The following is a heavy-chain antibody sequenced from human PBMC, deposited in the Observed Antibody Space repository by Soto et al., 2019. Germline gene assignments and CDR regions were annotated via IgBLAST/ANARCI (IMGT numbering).Heavy chain of an antibody. CDR3: ASGPRTIFGVVIIPPDY. J-gene: IGHJ4*02. Sequence: GASVKVSCKASGYTFTSYGISWVRQAPGQGLEWMGWISAYNGNTNYAQKLQGRVTMTTDTSTSTAYMELRSLRSDDTAVYYCASGPRTIFGVVIIPPDYRGPGTLVTVSS. CDR2: ISAYNGNT. CDR1: GYTFTSYG. V-gene: IGHV1-18*01. D-gene: IGHD3-3*01.